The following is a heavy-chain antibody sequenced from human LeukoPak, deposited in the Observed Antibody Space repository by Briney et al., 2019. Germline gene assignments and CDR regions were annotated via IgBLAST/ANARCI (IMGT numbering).Heavy chain of an antibody. J-gene: IGHJ4*02. Sequence: SETLSLTCAVYGGSFSGYYWGWIRQPPGKGLEWIGEINHSGSTNYNPSLKSRVTISVGTSKNQFSLNLSSVTAADTAVYYCARGRGYDFWSAYQSDYWGQGTLVTVSS. D-gene: IGHD3-3*01. CDR1: GGSFSGYY. CDR2: INHSGST. V-gene: IGHV4-34*01. CDR3: ARGRGYDFWSAYQSDY.